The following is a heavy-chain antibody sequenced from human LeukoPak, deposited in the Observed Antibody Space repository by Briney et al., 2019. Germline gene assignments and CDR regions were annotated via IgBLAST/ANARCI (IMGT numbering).Heavy chain of an antibody. CDR2: ISSSSGYT. Sequence: GGSQSLSCAASGFTLSDYYMNWIRQPPGKGLEWVSYISSSSGYTSYADSVKGRFTISRDDAKNSLYLQMDSLRAEDTGVYYCAKHVTVVNIFFDYWVQATIVTVSS. CDR3: AKHVTVVNIFFDY. V-gene: IGHV3-11*06. D-gene: IGHD2-21*01. J-gene: IGHJ4*02. CDR1: GFTLSDYY.